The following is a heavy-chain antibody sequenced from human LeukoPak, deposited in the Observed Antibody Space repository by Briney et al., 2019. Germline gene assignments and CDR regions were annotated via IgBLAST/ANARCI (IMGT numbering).Heavy chain of an antibody. CDR2: IHYSGST. CDR1: GGSISSYY. V-gene: IGHV4-59*01. J-gene: IGHJ4*02. D-gene: IGHD3-10*01. CDR3: ARYGSGSYSDLHLGY. Sequence: PSETLSLTCTVSGGSISSYYWSWIRQPPGKGLEWIGYIHYSGSTNYNPSLKSRVTISVDTSKNQFSLKLSSVTAADTAVYYCARYGSGSYSDLHLGYWGQGTLVTVSS.